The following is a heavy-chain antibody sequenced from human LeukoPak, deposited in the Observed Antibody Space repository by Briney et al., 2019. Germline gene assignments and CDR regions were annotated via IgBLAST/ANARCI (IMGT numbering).Heavy chain of an antibody. J-gene: IGHJ4*02. CDR1: GGSISSSSYY. Sequence: KTSETLSLTCTVSGGSISSSSYYWGWIRQPPGKGLEWIGSIYYSGSTYYNPSLKSRVTISVDTSKNQFSLELSSVTAADTAVYYCVRHSGWYFGYWGQGTLVTVSS. CDR2: IYYSGST. CDR3: VRHSGWYFGY. D-gene: IGHD6-19*01. V-gene: IGHV4-39*07.